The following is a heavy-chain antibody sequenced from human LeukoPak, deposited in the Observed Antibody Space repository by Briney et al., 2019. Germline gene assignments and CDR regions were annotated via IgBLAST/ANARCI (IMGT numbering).Heavy chain of an antibody. CDR3: ARVGRDGYNFGFGFAIDY. Sequence: GGSLRLSCAASGFTVSSNYMSWVRQAPGKGLEWVSVIYSGGSTYYADSVKGRFTISRDNSKNTLYLQMNSLRAEDTAVYYCARVGRDGYNFGFGFAIDYWGQGTLVTVSS. J-gene: IGHJ4*02. CDR2: IYSGGST. V-gene: IGHV3-53*01. D-gene: IGHD5-24*01. CDR1: GFTVSSNY.